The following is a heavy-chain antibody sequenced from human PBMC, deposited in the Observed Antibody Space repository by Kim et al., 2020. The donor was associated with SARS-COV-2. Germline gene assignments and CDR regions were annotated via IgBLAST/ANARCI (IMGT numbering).Heavy chain of an antibody. V-gene: IGHV4-34*01. CDR3: ARGRVRWKQSPLDY. CDR1: GGSFSGYY. Sequence: SETLSLTCAVYGGSFSGYYWSWIRQPPGKGLEWIGEINHSGSTNYNPSLKSRVTISVDTSKNQFSLKLSSVTAADTAVYYCARGRVRWKQSPLDYWGQGTLVTVSS. D-gene: IGHD2-15*01. J-gene: IGHJ4*02. CDR2: INHSGST.